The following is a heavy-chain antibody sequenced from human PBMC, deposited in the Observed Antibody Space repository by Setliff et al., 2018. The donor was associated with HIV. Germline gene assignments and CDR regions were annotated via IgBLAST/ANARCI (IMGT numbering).Heavy chain of an antibody. CDR3: ARGALLAVFDFDY. J-gene: IGHJ4*01. CDR2: INVGKGDT. D-gene: IGHD3-10*01. CDR1: GYTFTTYS. Sequence: ASVKVSCKAPGYTFTTYSMHWVRQAPGQSLEWMGWINVGKGDTKYSQEFQGRITITRDTSANTAYMELSSLRSDDTAVYFCARGALLAVFDFDYWGHGTLVTVSS. V-gene: IGHV1-3*01.